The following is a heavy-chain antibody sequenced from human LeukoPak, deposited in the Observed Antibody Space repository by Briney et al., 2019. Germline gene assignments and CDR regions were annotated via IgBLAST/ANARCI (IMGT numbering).Heavy chain of an antibody. D-gene: IGHD3-10*01. CDR1: GYTFTSYG. CDR2: ISAYNGNT. J-gene: IGHJ4*02. V-gene: IGHV1-18*01. Sequence: ASVKVSCKASGYTFTSYGISWVRQAPGQGLEWMGWISAYNGNTNYAQKLQGRVTMTTDTSTSTACMELRSLRSDDTAVYYCARDVGNMVRGVTFDYWGQGTLVTVSS. CDR3: ARDVGNMVRGVTFDY.